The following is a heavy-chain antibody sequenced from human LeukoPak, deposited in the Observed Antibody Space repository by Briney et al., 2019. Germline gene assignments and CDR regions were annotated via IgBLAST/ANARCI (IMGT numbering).Heavy chain of an antibody. CDR2: INHSGST. J-gene: IGHJ4*02. CDR3: ARGRSYNYYDSSGDSRGY. Sequence: PSETLSLTCAVYGGSFSGYYWSWIRQPPGKGLEWIGEINHSGSTNYNPSLKSRVTISVDTSKNQFSLKLSSVTAADTAVYYCARGRSYNYYDSSGDSRGYWGQGTLVTVSS. V-gene: IGHV4-34*01. CDR1: GGSFSGYY. D-gene: IGHD3-22*01.